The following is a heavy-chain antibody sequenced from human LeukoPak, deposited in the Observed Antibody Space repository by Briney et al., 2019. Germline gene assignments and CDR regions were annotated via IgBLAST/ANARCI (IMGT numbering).Heavy chain of an antibody. J-gene: IGHJ4*02. V-gene: IGHV3-21*01. D-gene: IGHD6-19*01. CDR1: GFTFSSYS. CDR2: IRSSSSYI. CDR3: ARPGIAVAGEFFDY. Sequence: GGSQRLSCAASGFTFSSYSMNWVRQAPGKGLEWVSFIRSSSSYIYYADSVKGRFTISRDNAKNSLYLQMNSLRAEDTAVYYCARPGIAVAGEFFDYWGQGTLVTVSS.